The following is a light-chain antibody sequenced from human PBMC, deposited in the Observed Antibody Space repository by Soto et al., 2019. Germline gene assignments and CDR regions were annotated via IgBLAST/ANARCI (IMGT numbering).Light chain of an antibody. J-gene: IGLJ1*01. CDR2: EGI. CDR1: SNTIGGYNV. Sequence: QSVLTQPASVSVSPGQSITISCTGSSNTIGGYNVVSWYQQHPGKAPKVIIYEGIKRPSGVSNRFSGAISGSTASLTISGLQAEDEADYYCCSYVGATTYVFGSGTKVTVL. V-gene: IGLV2-23*01. CDR3: CSYVGATTYV.